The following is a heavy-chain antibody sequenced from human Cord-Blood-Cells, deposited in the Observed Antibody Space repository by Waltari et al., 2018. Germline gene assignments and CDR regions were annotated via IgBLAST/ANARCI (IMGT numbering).Heavy chain of an antibody. CDR1: GGSISSSSYY. CDR2: IYYSGST. V-gene: IGHV4-39*01. CDR3: ARQKLGSLDY. Sequence: QLQLQESGPGLVKPSETLSLTCTVSGGSISSSSYYWDWIRQPPGKGLEWIGSIYYSGSTYYNPSLKSRVTISVDTSKNQFSLKLSSVTAADTAVYYCARQKLGSLDYWGQGTLVTVSS. D-gene: IGHD6-13*01. J-gene: IGHJ4*02.